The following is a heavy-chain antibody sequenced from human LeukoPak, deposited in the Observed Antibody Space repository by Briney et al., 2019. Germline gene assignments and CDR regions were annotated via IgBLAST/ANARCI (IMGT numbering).Heavy chain of an antibody. D-gene: IGHD3-10*01. V-gene: IGHV4-34*01. CDR1: GGSFSGYY. Sequence: SETLSLTCAVYGGSFSGYYWGWIRQPPGKGLEWIGEIDHSGSTNYNPSLKSRVTISIDTSKNQFSLKLSSVTAADTAVYYCAGASYYYGSGRNWFDPWGQGTLVTVSS. CDR2: IDHSGST. J-gene: IGHJ5*02. CDR3: AGASYYYGSGRNWFDP.